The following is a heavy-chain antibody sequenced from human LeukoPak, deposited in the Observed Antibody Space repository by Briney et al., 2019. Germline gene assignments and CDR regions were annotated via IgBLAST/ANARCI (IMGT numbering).Heavy chain of an antibody. CDR2: ISGRGGST. D-gene: IGHD2-21*02. V-gene: IGHV3-23*01. CDR3: AKTLMTADAFDF. J-gene: IGHJ3*01. CDR1: EFTFSSYG. Sequence: GGSLRLSCAASEFTFSSYGMRWVRQARGYGLELVSTISGRGGSTYNAVSVRGRCTISRDNTKNTLYLQMNSLRAEDTAVYYLAKTLMTADAFDFWGEGTMVTVS.